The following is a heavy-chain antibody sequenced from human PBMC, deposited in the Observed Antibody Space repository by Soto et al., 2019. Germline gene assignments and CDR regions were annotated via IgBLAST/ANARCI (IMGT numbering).Heavy chain of an antibody. CDR2: ISYDGSNK. V-gene: IGHV3-30*18. CDR1: GFTFSSYG. J-gene: IGHJ6*02. D-gene: IGHD4-17*01. Sequence: GGSLRLSCAASGFTFSSYGMHWVRQAPGKGLEWVAVISYDGSNKYYADSVKGRFTISRDNSKNTLYLQMNSLRAEDTAVYYCAKDSDGDYVPSSYYYGMDVWGQGTTVTVSS. CDR3: AKDSDGDYVPSSYYYGMDV.